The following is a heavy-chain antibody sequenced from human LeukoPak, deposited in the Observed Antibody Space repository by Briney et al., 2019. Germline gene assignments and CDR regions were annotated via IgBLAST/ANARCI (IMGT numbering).Heavy chain of an antibody. V-gene: IGHV3-23*01. Sequence: PGGSLRLSCAVSGFTFSTCAMNWVRQAPGKGLEWVSSLSDSAVSSYYADSVKGRFTISRDNSKNTLYLQMNSLRAEDTATYYCAKAPDSSGFPSYFDSWGQGTLVAVSS. D-gene: IGHD3-22*01. CDR2: LSDSAVSS. CDR3: AKAPDSSGFPSYFDS. CDR1: GFTFSTCA. J-gene: IGHJ4*02.